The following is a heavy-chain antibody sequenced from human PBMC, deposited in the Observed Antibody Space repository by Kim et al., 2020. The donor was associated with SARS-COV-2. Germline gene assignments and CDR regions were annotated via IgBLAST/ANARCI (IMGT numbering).Heavy chain of an antibody. CDR3: ARVNYVLDY. V-gene: IGHV4-59*01. CDR2: GST. D-gene: IGHD4-4*01. J-gene: IGHJ4*02. Sequence: GSTNYNPHLKSRVTISADTSKNQFSLKLSSVTAADPAVYYCARVNYVLDYWGQGTLVTVSS.